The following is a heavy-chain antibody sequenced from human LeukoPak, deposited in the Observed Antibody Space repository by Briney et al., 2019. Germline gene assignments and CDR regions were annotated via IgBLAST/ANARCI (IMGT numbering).Heavy chain of an antibody. J-gene: IGHJ4*02. D-gene: IGHD6-6*01. CDR3: ARVDSSSSFDH. V-gene: IGHV1-46*01. Sequence: GASVKVSCKASGYTFTSYYMHWLRQAPGQGLEWMGIINPSGGSASYAQKFQGRVTMTRVTSTRTVYMELSSLRSEDTAVYYCARVDSSSSFDHWGQGTLVTVSS. CDR2: INPSGGSA. CDR1: GYTFTSYY.